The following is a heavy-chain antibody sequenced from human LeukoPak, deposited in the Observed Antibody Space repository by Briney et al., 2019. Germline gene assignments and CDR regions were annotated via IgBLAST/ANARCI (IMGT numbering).Heavy chain of an antibody. CDR1: GFTFSSYG. V-gene: IGHV3-30*02. D-gene: IGHD2-15*01. CDR3: AKDLVRYCSGGSCFSLYYYYGMDV. CDR2: IRYDGSNK. J-gene: IGHJ6*02. Sequence: PGGSLRLSCAASGFTFSSYGMPWVRQAPGKGLEWVAFIRYDGSNKYYADSVKGRFTISRDNSKNTLYLQMNSLRAEDTAVYYCAKDLVRYCSGGSCFSLYYYYGMDVWGQGTTVTVSS.